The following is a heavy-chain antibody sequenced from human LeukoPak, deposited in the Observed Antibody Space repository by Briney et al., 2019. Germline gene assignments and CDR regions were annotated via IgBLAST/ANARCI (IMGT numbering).Heavy chain of an antibody. J-gene: IGHJ5*02. V-gene: IGHV3-30*04. CDR3: ARGGEQWLFNNWFDP. D-gene: IGHD6-19*01. CDR2: VSYDGSKK. Sequence: GGSLRLSCAASGFTFSRYAMHWVRQAPGKGLEWVAVVSYDGSKKYYADSVKGRFTISRDNSKNTLFMQMNSLRAEDTAVYYCARGGEQWLFNNWFDPWGQGTLITVSS. CDR1: GFTFSRYA.